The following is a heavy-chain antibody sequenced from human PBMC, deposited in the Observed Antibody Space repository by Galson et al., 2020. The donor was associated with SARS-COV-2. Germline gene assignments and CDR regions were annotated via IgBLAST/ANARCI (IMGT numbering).Heavy chain of an antibody. J-gene: IGHJ4*02. V-gene: IGHV3-23*01. CDR2: ISVSCGST. Sequence: GGSLRLSCTASGFTFSSYAMSWVRQAPGQGLEWVSAISVSCGSTYYADSVKGRFTIYRDNSKNTLYLQMNSLRAEDTDAYYCASRWLKPLNWDKGTLVTVSS. D-gene: IGHD5-12*01. CDR1: GFTFSSYA. CDR3: ASRWLKPLN.